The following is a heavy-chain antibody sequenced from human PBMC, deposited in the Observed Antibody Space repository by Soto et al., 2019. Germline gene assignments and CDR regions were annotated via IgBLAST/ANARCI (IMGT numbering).Heavy chain of an antibody. J-gene: IGHJ4*02. Sequence: EVQLLESGGGLVQPGGSLRLSCAASGVTFSSYAMSWVRQAPGKGLAWVSGISVSGGSTYYADSVKGRFPISRDNSKNTLYLQMNSLRAEDTAVYYWASNTRYDPPEYWGQGTLVTVSS. CDR3: ASNTRYDPPEY. CDR2: ISVSGGST. CDR1: GVTFSSYA. V-gene: IGHV3-23*01. D-gene: IGHD3-16*01.